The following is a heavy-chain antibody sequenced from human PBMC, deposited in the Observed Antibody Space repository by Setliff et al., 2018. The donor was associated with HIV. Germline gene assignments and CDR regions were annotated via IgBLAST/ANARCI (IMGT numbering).Heavy chain of an antibody. Sequence: SETLSLTCTVSGGSISSGTYYWSWIRQPAGKGLEWIGHIYTSGSTNYNPSLKSRVTISLDTSKNHFSLKLSSVTAADTAVYYCARARGRIAAAGRPYFDYWGQGTLVTDAS. CDR2: IYTSGST. J-gene: IGHJ4*02. D-gene: IGHD6-13*01. V-gene: IGHV4-61*09. CDR1: GGSISSGTYY. CDR3: ARARGRIAAAGRPYFDY.